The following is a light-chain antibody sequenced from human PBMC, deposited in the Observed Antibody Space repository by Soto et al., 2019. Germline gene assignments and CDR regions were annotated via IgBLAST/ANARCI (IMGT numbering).Light chain of an antibody. CDR2: DDS. V-gene: IGKV1-5*01. Sequence: DIQITQSPSTLSASVGDRFTITCLASQSISSWSAWYQQKPGKAPKLLIYDDSSLESGVPSRFSGSGSGTEFTLTISSLQPDDFATYYCQPYNSYSEAFGQGTKVDIK. CDR1: QSISSW. J-gene: IGKJ1*01. CDR3: QPYNSYSEA.